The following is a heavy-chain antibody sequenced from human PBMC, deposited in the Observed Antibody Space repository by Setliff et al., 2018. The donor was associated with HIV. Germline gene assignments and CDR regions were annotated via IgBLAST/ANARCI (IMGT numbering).Heavy chain of an antibody. V-gene: IGHV3-7*01. D-gene: IGHD6-13*01. Sequence: LRLSCAASGFTFSSARMGWVRQAPAKGLEWVANIKQDGSEKYYVDSVKGRFTISRDNAKNSLYLQMNSLRAEDTAVYYCARPIAAAGLFDSWGQGTLVTVSS. CDR2: IKQDGSEK. CDR3: ARPIAAAGLFDS. J-gene: IGHJ4*02. CDR1: GFTFSSAR.